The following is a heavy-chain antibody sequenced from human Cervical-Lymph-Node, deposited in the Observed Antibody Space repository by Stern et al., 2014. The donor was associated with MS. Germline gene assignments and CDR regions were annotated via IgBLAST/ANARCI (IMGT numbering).Heavy chain of an antibody. D-gene: IGHD1-1*01. CDR1: GFSFTTHY. J-gene: IGHJ5*02. CDR3: TRVQRERRALDPFDP. V-gene: IGHV1-46*03. CDR2: IHPNTGTT. Sequence: QVQLMQSGAEVKKPGASVNVSCEASGFSFTTHYMHWIRQAPGEGLEWAGMIHPNTGTTSYARQFQGRVIITRDTSTSTIYMELTGLRSEDTALYFCTRVQRERRALDPFDPWGQGTLVTFSS.